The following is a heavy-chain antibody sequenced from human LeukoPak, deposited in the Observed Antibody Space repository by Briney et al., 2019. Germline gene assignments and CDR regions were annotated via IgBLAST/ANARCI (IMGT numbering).Heavy chain of an antibody. D-gene: IGHD4-17*01. J-gene: IGHJ4*02. V-gene: IGHV4-59*01. CDR3: ARASTVTTYYFDY. CDR2: IYYSGST. Sequence: SETLSLTCTVSIDSINSYYWSWIRQPPGKGLEWIGYIYYSGSTNYNPSLKSRVTMSVDTSKKQFSLKLSSVTAADTAVYYCARASTVTTYYFDYWGQGTLVTVSP. CDR1: IDSINSYY.